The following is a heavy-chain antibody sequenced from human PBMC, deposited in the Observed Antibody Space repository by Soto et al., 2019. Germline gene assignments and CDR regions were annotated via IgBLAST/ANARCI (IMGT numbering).Heavy chain of an antibody. CDR1: GFTFSSYA. Sequence: HPGGSLRLSCAASGFTFSSYAMSWVRQAPGKGLEWVSAISGSGGSTYYADSVKGRFTISRDNSKNTLYLQMNSLRAEDTAVYYCAKDLPGDNWNYKPGQFWFDPWGQGTLVTVSS. D-gene: IGHD1-7*01. CDR3: AKDLPGDNWNYKPGQFWFDP. J-gene: IGHJ5*02. V-gene: IGHV3-23*01. CDR2: ISGSGGST.